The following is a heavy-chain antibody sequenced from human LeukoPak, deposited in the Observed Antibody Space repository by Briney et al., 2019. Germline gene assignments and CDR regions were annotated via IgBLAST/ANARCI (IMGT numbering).Heavy chain of an antibody. CDR1: GGSFSGYY. CDR2: INHSGST. V-gene: IGHV4-34*01. CDR3: ARGGRVNYYYYTDV. J-gene: IGHJ6*03. D-gene: IGHD3-10*01. Sequence: SETLSLTCAVYGGSFSGYYWSWIRQPPGKGLEWIGEINHSGSTNYNPSLKSRVTISVDTSKNQFSLKLSSVTAADTAVYYCARGGRVNYYYYTDVWGKGTTVTVSS.